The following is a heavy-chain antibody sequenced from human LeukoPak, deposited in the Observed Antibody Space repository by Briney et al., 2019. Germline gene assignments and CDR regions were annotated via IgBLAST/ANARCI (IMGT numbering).Heavy chain of an antibody. CDR3: ARRRSSAQEY. J-gene: IGHJ4*02. Sequence: SETLSLTCAVYGGSFSGYYWSWIRQPPGKGLEWIGEINHSGSTNYNPSLKSRVTISVDTSKNQFSLKLSSVTAADTAVYYCARRRSSAQEYWGQGTLVTVSS. CDR1: GGSFSGYY. V-gene: IGHV4-34*01. D-gene: IGHD6-6*01. CDR2: INHSGST.